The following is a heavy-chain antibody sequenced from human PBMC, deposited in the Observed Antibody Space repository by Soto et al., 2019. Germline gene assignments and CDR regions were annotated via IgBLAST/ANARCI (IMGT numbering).Heavy chain of an antibody. V-gene: IGHV3-13*01. CDR3: ARAAQAYCGGDCYSGVDAFDI. D-gene: IGHD2-21*02. CDR2: IGTAGDT. Sequence: HPGGSLRLSCAASGFTFSSYDMHWVRQATGKGLEWVSAIGTAGDTYYPGSVKGRFTISRENAKNSLYLQMNSLRAGDTAVYYCARAAQAYCGGDCYSGVDAFDIWGQGTMVTVS. J-gene: IGHJ3*02. CDR1: GFTFSSYD.